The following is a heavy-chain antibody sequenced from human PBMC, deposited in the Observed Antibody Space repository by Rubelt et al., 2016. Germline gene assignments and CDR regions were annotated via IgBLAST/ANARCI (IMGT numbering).Heavy chain of an antibody. D-gene: IGHD6-13*01. V-gene: IGHV3-23*01. CDR3: ATQQQLVRRYFDY. CDR2: ISGGDGRT. J-gene: IGHJ4*02. CDR1: GFTFSSYA. Sequence: GGSLRLSCGASGFTFSSYAMSWVRQAPGKGLEWLSVISGGDGRTYYADSVKGRVTISRDNSKNTLYLQINSLRDEDTAVYYCATQQQLVRRYFDYWGQGTLVTVSS.